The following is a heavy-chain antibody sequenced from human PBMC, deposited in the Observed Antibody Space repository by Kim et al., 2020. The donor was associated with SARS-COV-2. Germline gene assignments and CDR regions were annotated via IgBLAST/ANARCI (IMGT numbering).Heavy chain of an antibody. CDR3: ARKMWDGMDV. CDR2: IYHSGGT. V-gene: IGHV4-4*02. CDR1: GGSVSSTNW. D-gene: IGHD1-26*01. Sequence: SETLSLTCAVSGGSVSSTNWWSWVRQTPGKGLELIGEIYHSGGTNYNPSLKSRVTISVDKSKNQLSLNLTSVTAADTAVYYCARKMWDGMDVWGQGTTVTVSS. J-gene: IGHJ6*02.